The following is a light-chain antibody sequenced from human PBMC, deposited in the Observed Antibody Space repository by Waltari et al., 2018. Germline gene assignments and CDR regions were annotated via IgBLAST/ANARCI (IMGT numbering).Light chain of an antibody. J-gene: IGKJ3*01. CDR1: QSITTNY. CDR2: GIS. V-gene: IGKV3-20*01. CDR3: HQYGSSPLFT. Sequence: DIVLTQSPGTLSLSLGESATLSCAASQSITTNYLAWYQQKPGQAPRLLIYGISISATGIPDSCSGCRSVTAFTLTIDRLDPEDFAVYYCHQYGSSPLFTFGPGTTVDVK.